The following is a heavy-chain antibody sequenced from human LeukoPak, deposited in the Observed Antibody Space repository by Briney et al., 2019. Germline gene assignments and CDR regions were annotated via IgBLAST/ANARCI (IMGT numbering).Heavy chain of an antibody. V-gene: IGHV1-69*01. CDR1: EGTFSSYA. Sequence: PVKASCKASEGTFSSYAISWLRQAPGQGREGMGGIIPIFGTANYAHKFQGRVTITPDESTSTAYMTLSSLRSEDTAVYYSALCPYCDILASYYFDYWGQGTLVTVSS. D-gene: IGHD3-9*01. CDR2: IIPIFGTA. J-gene: IGHJ4*02. CDR3: ALCPYCDILASYYFDY.